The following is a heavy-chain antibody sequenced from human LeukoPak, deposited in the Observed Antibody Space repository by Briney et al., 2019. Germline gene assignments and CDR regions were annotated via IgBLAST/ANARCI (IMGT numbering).Heavy chain of an antibody. Sequence: SETLSLTCTVSGGSISSYYWSWIRQPPGKGLEWIGYIYYSGSTNYNPSLKSRVTISVDTSKNQFSLKLSSVTAADTAVYYCARMIVVVPAAIRRPYYFDYWGQGTLVTVSS. D-gene: IGHD2-2*01. J-gene: IGHJ4*02. CDR2: IYYSGST. CDR1: GGSISSYY. V-gene: IGHV4-59*08. CDR3: ARMIVVVPAAIRRPYYFDY.